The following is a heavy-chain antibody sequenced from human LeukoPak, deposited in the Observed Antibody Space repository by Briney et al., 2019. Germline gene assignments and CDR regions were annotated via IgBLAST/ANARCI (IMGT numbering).Heavy chain of an antibody. CDR3: ARRGVAATNAFDI. CDR1: GFTFSSYA. CDR2: ISSSGGST. D-gene: IGHD2-15*01. Sequence: GGSLRLSCAASGFTFSSYAMSWVRQAPGKGLEWVSAISSSGGSTYYADSVKGRFSISRDNSKNTLYVQMNSLGAEDTAAYYCARRGVAATNAFDIWGQGTMVTVSS. V-gene: IGHV3-23*01. J-gene: IGHJ3*02.